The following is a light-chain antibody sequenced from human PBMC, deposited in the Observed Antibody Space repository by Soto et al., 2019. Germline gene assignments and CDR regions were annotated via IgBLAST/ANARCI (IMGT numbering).Light chain of an antibody. Sequence: QSALTQPASVSGSPGQSITISCTGTSSDVGGYDYVSWYQQHPDKSPKLIIYEVTDRPSGVSSRCSGSKSGNTASLTISGLQAEDEDDYYCCSLTSVSTRVFGTGTQVTV. CDR2: EVT. CDR1: SSDVGGYDY. CDR3: CSLTSVSTRV. V-gene: IGLV2-14*01. J-gene: IGLJ1*01.